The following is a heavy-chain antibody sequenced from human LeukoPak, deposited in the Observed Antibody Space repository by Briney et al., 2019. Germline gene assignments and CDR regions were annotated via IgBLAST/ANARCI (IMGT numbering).Heavy chain of an antibody. V-gene: IGHV3-7*01. CDR2: IKQDGSEK. Sequence: GGSLRLSCAASGFTFSSYWMSWVRQAPGKGLEWVANIKQDGSEKYYVDSVKGRFTISRDNAKNSLYLQMNNLRAEDTAVYYCARGGETYYDFWSGYYFDYWGQGTLVTVSS. J-gene: IGHJ4*02. D-gene: IGHD3-3*01. CDR3: ARGGETYYDFWSGYYFDY. CDR1: GFTFSSYW.